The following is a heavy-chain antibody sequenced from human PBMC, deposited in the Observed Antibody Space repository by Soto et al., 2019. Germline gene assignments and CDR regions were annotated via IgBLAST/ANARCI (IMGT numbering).Heavy chain of an antibody. D-gene: IGHD3-3*01. CDR3: AKDGATVVERATIFFGY. CDR1: GFTFSSYG. J-gene: IGHJ4*02. V-gene: IGHV3-30*18. Sequence: QVQLVESGGGVVQPGRSLRLSCAASGFTFSSYGMHWVRQAPGKGLERVAVISYDGSNKYYADSVKGRFTISRDNSKNPLYPQMNSLRAEDTAVYYCAKDGATVVERATIFFGYWGEGTLVSVSS. CDR2: ISYDGSNK.